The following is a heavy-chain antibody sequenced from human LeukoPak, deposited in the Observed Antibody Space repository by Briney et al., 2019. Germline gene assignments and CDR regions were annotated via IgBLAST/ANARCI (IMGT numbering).Heavy chain of an antibody. CDR2: IKQDGSQK. D-gene: IGHD6-6*01. CDR3: ARGYSSSYPVDY. CDR1: GFTFSRYW. J-gene: IGHJ4*02. Sequence: GGSLRLSCAASGFTFSRYWMSWVRQAPGKGLEWVANIKQDGSQKYYVDSVKGRFTISRDNAKNSLFLQMNSLRAEHTAVYYCARGYSSSYPVDYWGQGTLVTVSS. V-gene: IGHV3-7*01.